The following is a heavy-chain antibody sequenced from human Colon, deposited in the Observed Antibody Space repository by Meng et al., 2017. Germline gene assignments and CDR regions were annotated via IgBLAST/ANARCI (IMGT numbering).Heavy chain of an antibody. V-gene: IGHV1-3*04. J-gene: IGHJ4*02. Sequence: QVQLVPSWAEVKMPGASVRISCKASVYTFTTYKIQWVRQAPGQSLEWMASINTGNGDTQYLQKCQGSITLTGDMSTFTAYMDLYRLTSDDTAVYYCARDEIYWGQGTLVTASS. CDR2: INTGNGDT. CDR1: VYTFTTYK. CDR3: ARDEIY.